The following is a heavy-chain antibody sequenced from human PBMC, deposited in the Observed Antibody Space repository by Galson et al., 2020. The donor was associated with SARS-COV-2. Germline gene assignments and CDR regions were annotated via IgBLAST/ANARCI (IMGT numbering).Heavy chain of an antibody. CDR2: ISGYNGDT. V-gene: IGHV1-18*01. J-gene: IGHJ6*02. CDR3: AIDVKDGMDV. Sequence: ASVKVSCKASGYLFIGYGISWVRQAPGQGLEWMGWISGYNGDTNYGQKFQGRLTMTTDTGTSTAYMELRSLRSDDTAVYYCAIDVKDGMDVWGQGTPVTVSS. CDR1: GYLFIGYG.